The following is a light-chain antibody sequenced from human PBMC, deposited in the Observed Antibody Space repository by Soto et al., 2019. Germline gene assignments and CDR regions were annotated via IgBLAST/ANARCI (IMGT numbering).Light chain of an antibody. CDR1: QSVSNS. J-gene: IGKJ2*01. CDR3: QQRRNWPRT. CDR2: DAS. V-gene: IGKV3-11*01. Sequence: EIVLTQSPATLSLSPGERATLSCRASQSVSNSLVWFQQKPGQAPRLLTYDASSRATDIPARFSGSGSGTDFTLTISSLEPEDFAVYYCQQRRNWPRTFGQGTNLEIK.